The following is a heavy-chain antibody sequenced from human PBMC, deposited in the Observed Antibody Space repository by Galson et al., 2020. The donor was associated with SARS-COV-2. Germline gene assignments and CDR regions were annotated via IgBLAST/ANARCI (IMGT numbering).Heavy chain of an antibody. CDR2: IYPSGST. Sequence: SETLSLTCAVSGYSISTPNYWGWVRQPPGKGLEWIGSIYPSGSTYHNPSPTSRVTISLDTSKNQFSLRLDSVTAADTALYYCARQGVNMIVLVTVPGWYFDLWGRGTLVTVSS. V-gene: IGHV4-38-2*01. J-gene: IGHJ2*01. CDR1: GYSISTPNY. CDR3: ARQGVNMIVLVTVPGWYFDL. D-gene: IGHD3-22*01.